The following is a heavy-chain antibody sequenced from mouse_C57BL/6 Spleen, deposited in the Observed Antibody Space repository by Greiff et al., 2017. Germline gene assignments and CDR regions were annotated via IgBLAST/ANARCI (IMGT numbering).Heavy chain of an antibody. CDR3: ARWGYYGSSYAWFAY. CDR2: INPNYGTT. V-gene: IGHV1-39*01. Sequence: VQLQQSGPELVKPGASVKISCKASGYSFTDYNMNWVKQSNGKSLEWIGVINPNYGTTSYNQKFKGKATLTVDQSSSTAYMQLNSLTSEDSAVYYCARWGYYGSSYAWFAYWGQGTLVTVSA. CDR1: GYSFTDYN. D-gene: IGHD1-1*01. J-gene: IGHJ3*01.